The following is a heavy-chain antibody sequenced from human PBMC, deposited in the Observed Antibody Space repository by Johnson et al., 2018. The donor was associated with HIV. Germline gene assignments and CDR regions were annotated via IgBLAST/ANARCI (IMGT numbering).Heavy chain of an antibody. V-gene: IGHV3-7*04. CDR1: GFTFNTYW. J-gene: IGHJ3*02. CDR2: IKQDGSEK. D-gene: IGHD3-3*01. Sequence: EMQLVESGGGLVQPGGSLRLSCAASGFTFNTYWMTWVRQAPGKGLEWVANIKQDGSEKYYVDSVKGRFTISRDNAKNSLYLQMNSLRAEDTALYYCVRAQFLEWLFFDAFDIWGQGTVVTVSS. CDR3: VRAQFLEWLFFDAFDI.